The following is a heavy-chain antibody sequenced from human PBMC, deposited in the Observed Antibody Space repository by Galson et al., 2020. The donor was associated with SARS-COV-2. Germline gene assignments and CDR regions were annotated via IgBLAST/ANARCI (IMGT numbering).Heavy chain of an antibody. V-gene: IGHV2-70*11. J-gene: IGHJ5*02. Sequence: ESGPTLVKPTQTLTLTCTFSGFSLSTSGMCVSWIRQPPGKALEWLARIDWDDDKYYSPSLKTRLTISKDTSKNQVVLTMTNMDPVDTATYHCALNEWAAAGEGSDWFDPWGQGTLVTVSS. CDR3: ALNEWAAAGEGSDWFDP. D-gene: IGHD6-13*01. CDR2: IDWDDDK. CDR1: GFSLSTSGMC.